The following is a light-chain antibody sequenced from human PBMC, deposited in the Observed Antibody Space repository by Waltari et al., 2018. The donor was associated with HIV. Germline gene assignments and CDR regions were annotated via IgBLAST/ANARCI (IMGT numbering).Light chain of an antibody. CDR3: AAWDDSLSAWV. CDR2: RND. J-gene: IGLJ3*02. V-gene: IGLV1-47*01. Sequence: QSVLTQPPSASGTPGQRVSISCSGSSSNIGSNYVYWYLQLPGTAPKLLMYRNDEWPSGVPDRFSGSKSGTSASLAISRLRSEDEADYYCAAWDDSLSAWVFGGGTKLTVL. CDR1: SSNIGSNY.